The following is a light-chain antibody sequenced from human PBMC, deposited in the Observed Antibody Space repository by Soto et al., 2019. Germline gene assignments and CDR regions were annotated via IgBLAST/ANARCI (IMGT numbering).Light chain of an antibody. V-gene: IGKV1-39*01. CDR1: QPIITY. CDR2: AAS. J-gene: IGKJ5*01. CDR3: QQSYMDPIT. Sequence: DIQMTQSPSSLSASVGDRVTITCRASQPIITYLNWYQQKPGKAPKVLIYAASSLQAGVPLRFSGSESGTDFTLTISSLQPEDFATYFCQQSYMDPITFGQGTRLEIK.